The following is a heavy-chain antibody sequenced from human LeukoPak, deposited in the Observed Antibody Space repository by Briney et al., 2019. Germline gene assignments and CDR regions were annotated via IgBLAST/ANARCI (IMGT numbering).Heavy chain of an antibody. D-gene: IGHD6-6*01. CDR3: ARGPNSNWSGLDF. J-gene: IGHJ4*02. Sequence: GGSLRLSSTASGFSFSGHWMHWARQLPGKGLVWVSRISPTGSTTSYADSVKGRFTVSRDNAKNTLYLQVNNLRAEDTAVYYCARGPNSNWSGLDFWGQGTLLTVSS. CDR1: GFSFSGHW. CDR2: ISPTGSTT. V-gene: IGHV3-74*01.